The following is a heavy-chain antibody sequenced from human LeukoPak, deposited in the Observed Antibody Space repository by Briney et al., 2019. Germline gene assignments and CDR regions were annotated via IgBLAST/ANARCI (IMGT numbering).Heavy chain of an antibody. Sequence: ASVKVSCKASGYTFTGYYMHWVRQAPGQGLEWMGIINPSGGRTSYAQKFQGRVTMTRDTSTSTVYMELSSLRSEDTAVYYCARAERGYSYTDYWGQGTLVTVSS. CDR1: GYTFTGYY. CDR2: INPSGGRT. J-gene: IGHJ4*02. CDR3: ARAERGYSYTDY. D-gene: IGHD5-18*01. V-gene: IGHV1-46*01.